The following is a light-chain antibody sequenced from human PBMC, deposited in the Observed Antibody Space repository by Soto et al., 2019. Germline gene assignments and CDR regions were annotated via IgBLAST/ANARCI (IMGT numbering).Light chain of an antibody. CDR3: QQYGSSPLT. J-gene: IGKJ1*01. Sequence: EIVLTQSPGTLSLSPGERATLSCRASQSVSSSYLAWYQQKPGQAPRLLLYGASSMATGIPDRFSGSGSGTDFTLTISTLEPEDFAVYYCQQYGSSPLTFGQGTKVEIK. CDR1: QSVSSSY. CDR2: GAS. V-gene: IGKV3-20*01.